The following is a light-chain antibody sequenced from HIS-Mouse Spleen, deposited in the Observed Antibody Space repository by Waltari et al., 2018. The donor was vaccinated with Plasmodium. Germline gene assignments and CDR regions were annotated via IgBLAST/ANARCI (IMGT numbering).Light chain of an antibody. V-gene: IGLV3-10*01. CDR2: KDS. CDR1: ALPKKF. CDR3: YSTDSSGNHRV. Sequence: SYELTQPPSVSVSPGQTARITCSGDALPKKFAYWYQQKSGQAPVPVIYKDSKRPSGIPERFSGSSSGTMATLTISGAQVEDEADYYCYSTDSSGNHRVFGGGTKLTVL. J-gene: IGLJ3*02.